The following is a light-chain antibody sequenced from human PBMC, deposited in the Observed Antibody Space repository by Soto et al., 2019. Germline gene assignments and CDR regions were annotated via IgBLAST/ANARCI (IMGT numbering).Light chain of an antibody. CDR2: LNSDGSH. CDR3: QTWVTDIYV. Sequence: QSVLTQSPSASASLGASVKLTCTLSSGHSSYAIAWHQQQPQKGPRYLMKLNSDGSHSKGDGIPDRFSGSSPGAERYLTISSLQSEDEADNYRQTWVTDIYVFGTGTNVTVL. V-gene: IGLV4-69*01. CDR1: SGHSSYA. J-gene: IGLJ1*01.